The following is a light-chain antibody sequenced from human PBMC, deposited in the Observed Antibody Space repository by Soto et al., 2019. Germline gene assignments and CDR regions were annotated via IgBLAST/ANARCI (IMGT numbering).Light chain of an antibody. V-gene: IGKV3-15*01. CDR1: QSVSSD. Sequence: EILFSQSPATLALSPGERAPPSCRASQSVSSDLAWYHQKPGQAPRLLIYGASTRATGIPARFSGSGSGTEFTLTINSLQSEDFAVYYCQQYNNWPRTFGQGTKVDIK. CDR3: QQYNNWPRT. J-gene: IGKJ1*01. CDR2: GAS.